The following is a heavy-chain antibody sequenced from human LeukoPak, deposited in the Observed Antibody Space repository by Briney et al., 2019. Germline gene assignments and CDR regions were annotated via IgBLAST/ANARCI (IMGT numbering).Heavy chain of an antibody. CDR3: ARTAGVGASGFDY. CDR1: GYTLTELA. CDR2: FDSEDGET. J-gene: IGHJ4*02. D-gene: IGHD1-26*01. V-gene: IGHV1-24*01. Sequence: ASVKVSCKVSGYTLTELAMHWVRQAPGKGLECMGGFDSEDGETIYAQKFQGRVTMTEDTSTDTAYMELSSLRSEDTAVYYCARTAGVGASGFDYWGQGTLVTVSS.